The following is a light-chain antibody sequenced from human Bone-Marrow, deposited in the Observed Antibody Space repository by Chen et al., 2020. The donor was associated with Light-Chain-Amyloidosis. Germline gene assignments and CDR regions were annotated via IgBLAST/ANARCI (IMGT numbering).Light chain of an antibody. Sequence: SYVLTQPSSVSVAPGQTATIACGGNNIGSTSVHWYQQTPGQATLLVVYDDSDRPSGIPERLTDSNSGNTATLTISRVEAGDEADYYGQVWDKSSDRPVFGGGTKLTVL. V-gene: IGLV3-21*02. CDR2: DDS. CDR3: QVWDKSSDRPV. J-gene: IGLJ3*02. CDR1: NIGSTS.